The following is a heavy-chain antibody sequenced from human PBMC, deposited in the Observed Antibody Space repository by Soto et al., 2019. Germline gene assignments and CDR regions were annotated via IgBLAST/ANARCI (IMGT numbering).Heavy chain of an antibody. D-gene: IGHD5-18*01. CDR3: ARQRYGGKYYYGMDV. V-gene: IGHV4-31*03. Sequence: SETLSLTCTVSGGSISSGGYYWSWIRQHPGTGLEWIGQIYYSGSTYYNTSLKSRVTISVDTSKNQFSLKLNSVTAADTAVYYCARQRYGGKYYYGMDVWGQGTTVTVSS. CDR2: IYYSGST. J-gene: IGHJ6*02. CDR1: GGSISSGGYY.